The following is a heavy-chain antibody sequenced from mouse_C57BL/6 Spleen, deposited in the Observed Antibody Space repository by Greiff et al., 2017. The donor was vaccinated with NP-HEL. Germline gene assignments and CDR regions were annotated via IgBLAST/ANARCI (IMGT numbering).Heavy chain of an antibody. CDR1: GYTFTSYW. CDR3: AREGSSYAMDY. Sequence: VQLQQPGAELVKPGASVKMSCKASGYTFTSYWITWVKQRPGQGLEWIGDIYPGSGSTNYNEKFKSKATLTVDTSSSTAYTQLSSLTSEDSAVYYCAREGSSYAMDYWGQGTSVTVSS. V-gene: IGHV1-55*01. D-gene: IGHD1-1*01. J-gene: IGHJ4*01. CDR2: IYPGSGST.